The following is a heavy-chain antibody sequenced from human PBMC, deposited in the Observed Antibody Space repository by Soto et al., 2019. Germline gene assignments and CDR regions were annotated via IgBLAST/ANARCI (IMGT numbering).Heavy chain of an antibody. Sequence: QVQLVQSGAEVKKPGASVRVSCKASGYTLPDYGITWVRQAPDQGLQWMGWINIYNGAKNNAHSFQGRVSMTTDTSTSTAYLELSSLRSDDTAVYYCARDRYNRGSFDYWGQGSLVTVSS. D-gene: IGHD1-1*01. J-gene: IGHJ4*02. V-gene: IGHV1-18*01. CDR2: INIYNGAK. CDR1: GYTLPDYG. CDR3: ARDRYNRGSFDY.